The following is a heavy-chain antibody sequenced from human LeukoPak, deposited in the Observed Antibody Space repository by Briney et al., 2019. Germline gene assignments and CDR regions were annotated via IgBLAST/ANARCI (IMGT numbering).Heavy chain of an antibody. V-gene: IGHV4-59*12. CDR2: IYYSGST. CDR3: ARGFCSSTSCFARPRGGRNHNWFDP. CDR1: GGSISSYY. J-gene: IGHJ5*02. Sequence: SETLSLTCTVSGGSISSYYWSWIRQPPGKGLEWIGYIYYSGSTNYNPSLKSRVTISVDTSKNQFSLKLSSVTAADTAVYYCARGFCSSTSCFARPRGGRNHNWFDPWGQGTLVTVSS. D-gene: IGHD2-2*01.